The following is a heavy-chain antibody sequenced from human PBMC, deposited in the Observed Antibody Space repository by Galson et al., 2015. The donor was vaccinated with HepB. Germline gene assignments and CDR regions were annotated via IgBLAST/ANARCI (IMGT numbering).Heavy chain of an antibody. V-gene: IGHV3-21*01. CDR1: GFTFSSYS. J-gene: IGHJ5*02. D-gene: IGHD3-10*01. CDR3: ARVGAVRGVISGFDP. Sequence: SLRLSCAASGFTFSSYSMNWVRQAPGKGLEWVSSISSSSSYIYYADSVKGRLTISRDNAKNSLYLQMNSLRAEDTAVYYCARVGAVRGVISGFDPWGQGTLVTVSS. CDR2: ISSSSSYI.